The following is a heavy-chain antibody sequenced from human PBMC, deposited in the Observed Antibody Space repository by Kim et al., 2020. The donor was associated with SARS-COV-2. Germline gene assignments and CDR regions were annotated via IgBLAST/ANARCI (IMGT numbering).Heavy chain of an antibody. J-gene: IGHJ6*02. CDR2: INHSGST. V-gene: IGHV4-34*01. CDR3: AREGGDYDYGMDV. CDR1: GGSFSGYY. Sequence: SETLSPTCAVYGGSFSGYYWSWIRQPPGKGLEWIGEINHSGSTNYNPSLKSRVTISVDTSKNQFSLKLSSVTAADTAVYYCAREGGDYDYGMDVWGQGTTVTVSS. D-gene: IGHD4-17*01.